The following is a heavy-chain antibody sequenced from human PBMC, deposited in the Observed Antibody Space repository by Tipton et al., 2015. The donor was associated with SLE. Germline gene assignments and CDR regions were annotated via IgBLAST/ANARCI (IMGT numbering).Heavy chain of an antibody. CDR2: IDYNGNT. V-gene: IGHV4-31*03. D-gene: IGHD1-26*01. Sequence: TLSLTCSVSGGSMSSTAVYYWGWVRQHTAKGLEWIGHIDYNGNTYYSPSLKSRLSLSRDTSKNQFSLRLNSVTAADTAVYFCARLPREWEVNALYYYFYYVDVWGKGFPVTVS. CDR1: GGSMSSTAVYY. J-gene: IGHJ6*03. CDR3: ARLPREWEVNALYYYFYYVDV.